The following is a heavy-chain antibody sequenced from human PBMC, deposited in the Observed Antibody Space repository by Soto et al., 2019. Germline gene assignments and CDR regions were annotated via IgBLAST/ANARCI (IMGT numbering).Heavy chain of an antibody. Sequence: PGGSLRLSCAASGFTFSSYSMNWVRQAPGKGLEWVSSISSSSSYIYYADSVKGRFTISRDNAKNSLYLQMNSLRAEDTAVYYCARDDYGDYANWFDPWGQGTLVTVSS. V-gene: IGHV3-21*01. D-gene: IGHD4-17*01. CDR3: ARDDYGDYANWFDP. CDR2: ISSSSSYI. J-gene: IGHJ5*02. CDR1: GFTFSSYS.